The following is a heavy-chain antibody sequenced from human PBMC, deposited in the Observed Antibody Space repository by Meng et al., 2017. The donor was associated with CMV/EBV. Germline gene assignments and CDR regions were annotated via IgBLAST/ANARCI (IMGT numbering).Heavy chain of an antibody. Sequence: QEXXAGLLKPSXXLSXTCAGXXXSFRGYSWGWIRXPPGKGLEWIXEINHSGSTNYNPSLKSRVTISVDTSKNQFSLKLSSVTAADTAVDYCARVWDSGWDYWGQGTLXTVSS. J-gene: IGHJ4*02. CDR1: XXSFRGYS. D-gene: IGHD3-22*01. V-gene: IGHV4-34*01. CDR3: ARVWDSGWDY. CDR2: INHSGST.